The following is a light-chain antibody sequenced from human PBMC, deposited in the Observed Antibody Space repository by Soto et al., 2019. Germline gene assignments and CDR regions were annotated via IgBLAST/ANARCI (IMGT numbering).Light chain of an antibody. Sequence: ESVLTQSPGTLSLSPGVRATLSCRARQSVSSSYLAWYQQQPGQAPRLLIYGASTRPTGILDRFRGSGSGTDFPLTITRLEPEEFAVYYCQQYGSSPWTCGQGTKVEIK. CDR3: QQYGSSPWT. CDR1: QSVSSSY. J-gene: IGKJ1*01. V-gene: IGKV3-20*01. CDR2: GAS.